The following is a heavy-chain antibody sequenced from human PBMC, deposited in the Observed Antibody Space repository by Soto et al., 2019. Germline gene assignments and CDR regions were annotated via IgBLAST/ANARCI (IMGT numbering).Heavy chain of an antibody. Sequence: ASVKVSCKASGYTFTSYYMHWVRQAPGQGLEWMGIINPSGGSTSYAQKFQGRVTMTRDTSTSTVYMELSSLRSEDTAVYYCARDLLAGMVATRLIDPWGQGTLVTVSS. D-gene: IGHD1-26*01. CDR3: ARDLLAGMVATRLIDP. V-gene: IGHV1-46*01. J-gene: IGHJ5*02. CDR2: INPSGGST. CDR1: GYTFTSYY.